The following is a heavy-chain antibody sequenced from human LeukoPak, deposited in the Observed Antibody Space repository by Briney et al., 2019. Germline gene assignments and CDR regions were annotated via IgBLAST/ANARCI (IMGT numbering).Heavy chain of an antibody. Sequence: ASVKVSCKASGYTFTSYYMHWVRQAPGQGLEWMGIINPSGGSTSYAQKFQGRVTMTRDTSTSTVYMELSSLRSEDTAVYYCARVPYSYGNYKYSYYGMDVWGQGTTVTVSS. J-gene: IGHJ6*02. CDR1: GYTFTSYY. CDR2: INPSGGST. D-gene: IGHD5-18*01. V-gene: IGHV1-46*01. CDR3: ARVPYSYGNYKYSYYGMDV.